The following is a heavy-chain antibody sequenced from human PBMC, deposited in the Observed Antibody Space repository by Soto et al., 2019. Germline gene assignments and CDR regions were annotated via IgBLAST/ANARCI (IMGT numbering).Heavy chain of an antibody. Sequence: PGESLKISCRTSGYRFTAYWVAWVRQMPGKGLEWMGIIFPSDSDTRYSPSFQGQVTISADRSTSTVFLQWASLKASDTAVYFCARKDKSGYFNWFDPWGQGTLVTVSS. J-gene: IGHJ5*02. V-gene: IGHV5-51*01. CDR3: ARKDKSGYFNWFDP. CDR1: GYRFTAYW. CDR2: IFPSDSDT. D-gene: IGHD3-22*01.